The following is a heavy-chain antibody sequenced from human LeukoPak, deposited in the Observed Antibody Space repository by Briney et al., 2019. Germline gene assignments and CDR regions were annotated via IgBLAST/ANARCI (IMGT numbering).Heavy chain of an antibody. D-gene: IGHD6-13*01. CDR1: GFSFSSYA. V-gene: IGHV3-30*04. J-gene: IGHJ4*02. CDR2: ISIDGRDK. CDR3: ARDSAAAAVYYFDY. Sequence: PGRSLRLSCAASGFSFSSYAMHWVRQTPGEGLVWVAVISIDGRDKHYADSVKGRFTISRGNSKSTLYLQMNSLRAEDTAVYYCARDSAAAAVYYFDYWGQGTLVTVSS.